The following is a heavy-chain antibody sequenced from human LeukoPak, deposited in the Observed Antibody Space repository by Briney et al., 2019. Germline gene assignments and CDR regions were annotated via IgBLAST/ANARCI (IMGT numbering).Heavy chain of an antibody. Sequence: ASVKVSCKASGYTFTSYDINRVRQATGQGLEYMGWINPNSGGTNYAQKFQGRVTMTRDTSITTAYMELSRLRSDDTAVYYCARLPYCTNGVCYPFDYWGQGTLVTVSS. CDR3: ARLPYCTNGVCYPFDY. D-gene: IGHD2-8*01. CDR1: GYTFTSYD. CDR2: INPNSGGT. V-gene: IGHV1-2*02. J-gene: IGHJ4*02.